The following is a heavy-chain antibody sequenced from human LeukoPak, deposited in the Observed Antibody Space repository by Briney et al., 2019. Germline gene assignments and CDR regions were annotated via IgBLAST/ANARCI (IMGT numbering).Heavy chain of an antibody. V-gene: IGHV3-7*01. CDR3: ARERQQLRYFDY. CDR2: IKQDGSEI. Sequence: GESLRLSCGASGFTFSSHWMTWVRQAPGEGLEFVANIKQDGSEINYADSVKGRFTVSRDNAKNSLYLQMNSLGAEDTALYYCARERQQLRYFDYWGQGTLVTVSS. CDR1: GFTFSSHW. J-gene: IGHJ4*02. D-gene: IGHD6-13*01.